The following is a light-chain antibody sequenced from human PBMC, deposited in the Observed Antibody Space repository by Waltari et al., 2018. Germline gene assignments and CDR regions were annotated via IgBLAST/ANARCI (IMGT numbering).Light chain of an antibody. CDR1: QTISTY. V-gene: IGKV1-39*01. CDR3: QQSFSGLSWT. J-gene: IGKJ1*01. Sequence: DFQMTQSPSSLSASVGDRVTIACRASQTISTYLNWYQQKPGKAPELLIYAVFSLQSGVPSRFSGSGSGTEFTLTISSLQPEDFATYYCQQSFSGLSWTFGQGTKVEVQ. CDR2: AVF.